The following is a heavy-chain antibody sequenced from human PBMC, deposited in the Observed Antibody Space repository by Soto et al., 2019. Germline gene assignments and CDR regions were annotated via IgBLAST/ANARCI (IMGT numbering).Heavy chain of an antibody. CDR1: GGTFSTYA. D-gene: IGHD6-13*01. J-gene: IGHJ4*02. CDR2: IIPSTGST. V-gene: IGHV1-69*12. CDR3: AGGGSSSDY. Sequence: QVQLVQSGAEVKKPGSSVKVSCKAFGGTFSTYAVSWVRQAPGQGLEWVGGIIPSTGSTNHAQKFQGRVTITADESPRTVYMELTSLRSDDTAVYYCAGGGSSSDYWGQGTLVTVSS.